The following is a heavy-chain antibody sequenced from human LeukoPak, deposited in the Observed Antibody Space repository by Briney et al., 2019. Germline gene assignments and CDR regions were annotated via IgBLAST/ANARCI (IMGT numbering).Heavy chain of an antibody. Sequence: SETLSLTCTVSGGSISSYYWSWIRQPPGKGLEWMGYIYYSGSTNYNPSLKSRVTISVDTSKNQFSLKLSSVTAADTAVYYCARSPLVVPAAIVRWYYYYGMDVWGQGTTVTVSS. J-gene: IGHJ6*02. CDR3: ARSPLVVPAAIVRWYYYYGMDV. D-gene: IGHD2-2*01. CDR1: GGSISSYY. V-gene: IGHV4-59*08. CDR2: IYYSGST.